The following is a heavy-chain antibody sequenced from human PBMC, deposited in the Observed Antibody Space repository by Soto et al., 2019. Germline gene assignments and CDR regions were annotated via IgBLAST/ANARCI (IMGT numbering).Heavy chain of an antibody. V-gene: IGHV1-69*13. CDR2: IIPIFGTA. CDR1: GGTFSSYA. Sequence: SVKVSCKASGGTFSSYAISWVRQAPGQGLEWMGGIIPIFGTANYAQKFQGRVTITADESTSTAYMELSSLRSEDTAGYYCARDLTAVAGTYFDYWGQGTLVTVSS. J-gene: IGHJ4*02. CDR3: ARDLTAVAGTYFDY. D-gene: IGHD6-19*01.